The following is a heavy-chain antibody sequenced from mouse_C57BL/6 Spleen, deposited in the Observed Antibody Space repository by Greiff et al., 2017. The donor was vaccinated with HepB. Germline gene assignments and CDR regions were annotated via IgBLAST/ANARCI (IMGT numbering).Heavy chain of an antibody. CDR3: ARRKKNYDYDVWFAY. V-gene: IGHV1-19*01. D-gene: IGHD2-4*01. CDR1: GYTFTDYY. Sequence: VQLKQSGPVLVKPGASVKMSCKASGYTFTDYYMNWVKQSHGKSLEWIGVINPYNGGTSYNQKFKGKATLTVDKSSSTAYMELNSLTSEDSAVYYCARRKKNYDYDVWFAYWGQGTLVTVSA. J-gene: IGHJ3*01. CDR2: INPYNGGT.